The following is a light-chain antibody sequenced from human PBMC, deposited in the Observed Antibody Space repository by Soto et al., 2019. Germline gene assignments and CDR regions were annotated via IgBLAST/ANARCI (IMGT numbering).Light chain of an antibody. CDR1: SSDVGGYNF. Sequence: QSALTQPASVSGSPGQSITISCTGTSSDVGGYNFVSWYQQHPGKAPKLMIYEVSNRPSGISNRFSGSKSGNTASLTISGLQAEDEADYYCSSYTSKNTHVFGTGTKLTVL. J-gene: IGLJ1*01. V-gene: IGLV2-14*01. CDR2: EVS. CDR3: SSYTSKNTHV.